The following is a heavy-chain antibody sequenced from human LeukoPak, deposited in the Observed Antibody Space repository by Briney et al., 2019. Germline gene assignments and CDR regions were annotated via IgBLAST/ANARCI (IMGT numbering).Heavy chain of an antibody. J-gene: IGHJ4*02. D-gene: IGHD3-16*01. CDR2: INHSGST. CDR3: ARTALFGGRLTTPGLDY. V-gene: IGHV4-34*01. Sequence: SETLSLTCAVYGGSFSGYYWSWIRQPPGKGLEWIGEINHSGSTNYNPSLRSRVTISVDTSKNQFSLKLSSVTAADTAVYYCARTALFGGRLTTPGLDYWGQGTLVTVSS. CDR1: GGSFSGYY.